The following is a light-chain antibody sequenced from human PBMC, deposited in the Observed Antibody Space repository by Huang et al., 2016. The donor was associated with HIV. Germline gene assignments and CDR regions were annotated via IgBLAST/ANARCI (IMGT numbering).Light chain of an antibody. CDR1: QSISNN. V-gene: IGKV3-15*01. CDR2: DTS. CDR3: QQYGNWPPWT. Sequence: IVMTQFPATLAVSPGERATLSCRASQSISNNLVWYQQKPGKAPRLLIYDTSARATGVPPRFSGSGSGTDFTLTISSLQSEDFAVYYCQQYGNWPPWTFGQGTKVEMK. J-gene: IGKJ1*01.